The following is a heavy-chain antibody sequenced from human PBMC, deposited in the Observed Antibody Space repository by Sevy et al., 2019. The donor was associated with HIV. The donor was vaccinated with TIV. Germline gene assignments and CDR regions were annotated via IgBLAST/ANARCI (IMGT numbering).Heavy chain of an antibody. V-gene: IGHV3-30-3*01. D-gene: IGHD3-9*01. CDR1: GFTFTNFP. CDR3: VSTAGLTGSYEY. J-gene: IGHJ4*02. Sequence: GGSLRLSCAASGFTFTNFPMHWVRQAPGRGLEWVAIISFNGNHEFYADSVKGRFTISRDNSKSTLYLQMNSLRREDTAVYYCVSTAGLTGSYEYWGQGTQVTVSS. CDR2: ISFNGNHE.